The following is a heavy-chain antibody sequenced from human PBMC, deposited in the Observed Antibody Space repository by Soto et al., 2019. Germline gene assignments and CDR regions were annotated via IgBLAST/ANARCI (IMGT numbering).Heavy chain of an antibody. Sequence: QLQLQESGPGLAKPSETLSLTCTVSGGSISSSSYYWGWIRQPPGKGLEWIGGIHYSGNTHYNPSLKSRVTISVDTSKNQFSLRLSSVTAADTAVYYCARLRPLEYWGQGTLVTVSS. V-gene: IGHV4-39*01. CDR1: GGSISSSSYY. CDR3: ARLRPLEY. CDR2: IHYSGNT. J-gene: IGHJ4*02.